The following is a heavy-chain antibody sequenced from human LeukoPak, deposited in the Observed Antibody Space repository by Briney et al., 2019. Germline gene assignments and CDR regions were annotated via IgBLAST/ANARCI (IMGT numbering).Heavy chain of an antibody. D-gene: IGHD2-2*01. J-gene: IGHJ6*03. Sequence: PGGSLRLSCAASGFTFSSYGMHWVRQAPGKGLEWVTFIRYDGVNKYYADSVKGRFTISRDNSKNTLYLQMNSLRAEDTAVYYCAKDHCSSTSCFYYDYYMDLWGKGTTVTVSS. V-gene: IGHV3-30*02. CDR2: IRYDGVNK. CDR1: GFTFSSYG. CDR3: AKDHCSSTSCFYYDYYMDL.